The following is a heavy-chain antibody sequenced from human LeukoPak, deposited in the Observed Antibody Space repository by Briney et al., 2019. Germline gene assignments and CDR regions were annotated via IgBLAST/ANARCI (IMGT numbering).Heavy chain of an antibody. CDR1: GGTFSSYA. CDR3: ARGKLEDGGYFDY. J-gene: IGHJ4*02. CDR2: IIPIFGTA. Sequence: SVKVSCKASGGTFSSYAISWVRQAPGQGLEWMGGIIPIFGTANYAQTFQGRVAITADESTSTAYMELSSLRSEDTAVYYCARGKLEDGGYFDYWGQGTLVTVSS. V-gene: IGHV1-69*13. D-gene: IGHD1-1*01.